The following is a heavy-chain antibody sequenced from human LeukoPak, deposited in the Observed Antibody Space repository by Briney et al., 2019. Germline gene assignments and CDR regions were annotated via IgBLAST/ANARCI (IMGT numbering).Heavy chain of an antibody. CDR1: GFTFSSYA. D-gene: IGHD6-13*01. V-gene: IGHV3-23*01. J-gene: IGHJ4*02. Sequence: GGSLRLSCAASGFTFSSYAMSWVRQAPGKGLEWVSAISGSGGSTYYADSVKGRFTISRDNSKNTLYLQMNSLRAEDTAVYYCAREARLAGYSSSWYHDYWGQGTLVTVSS. CDR3: AREARLAGYSSSWYHDY. CDR2: ISGSGGST.